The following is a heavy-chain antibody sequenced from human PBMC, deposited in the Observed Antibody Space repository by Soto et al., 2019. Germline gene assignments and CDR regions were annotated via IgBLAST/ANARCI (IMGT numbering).Heavy chain of an antibody. CDR2: IYYSGST. Sequence: QVQLQESGPGLVKPSETLSLTCTVSGGSISSYYWSWIRQPPGKGLEWIGYIYYSGSTNNNPSLKCRVTRSVDTSKNQFSMKLRSVTAADTAVYYCERVWGGAFDIWGQGTMVTVSS. J-gene: IGHJ3*02. V-gene: IGHV4-59*01. CDR3: ERVWGGAFDI. CDR1: GGSISSYY. D-gene: IGHD3-10*01.